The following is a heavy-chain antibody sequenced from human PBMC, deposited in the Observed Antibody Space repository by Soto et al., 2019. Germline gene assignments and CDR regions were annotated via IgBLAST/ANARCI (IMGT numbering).Heavy chain of an antibody. CDR1: GGSFTSNNW. D-gene: IGHD5-12*01. J-gene: IGHJ4*02. Sequence: EPLSLTCAVSGGSFTSNNWWTWVRQPPGQGLEWIGEIYRTGSTNYNPSLKSRVTISLDKSGNQFSLKVTSLTAADTAVYYCASRDPGNSVDYWGQGTLVTVSS. CDR3: ASRDPGNSVDY. V-gene: IGHV4-4*02. CDR2: IYRTGST.